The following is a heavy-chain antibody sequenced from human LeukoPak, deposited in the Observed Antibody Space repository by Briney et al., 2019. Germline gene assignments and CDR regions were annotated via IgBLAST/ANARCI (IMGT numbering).Heavy chain of an antibody. CDR1: GFTFSSYE. CDR2: ISSSGSTI. J-gene: IGHJ4*02. Sequence: PGGSLRLSCAASGFTFSSYEMNWVRQAPGKGLEWVSYISSSGSTIYYADSVKGRFTISRDNAKNSLYLQMNSLRAEDTAVYYCARDGYSSSWQEQVFDYWGQGTLVTVYS. D-gene: IGHD6-13*01. V-gene: IGHV3-48*03. CDR3: ARDGYSSSWQEQVFDY.